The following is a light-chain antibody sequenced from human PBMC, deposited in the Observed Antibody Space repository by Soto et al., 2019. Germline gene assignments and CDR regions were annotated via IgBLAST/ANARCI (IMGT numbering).Light chain of an antibody. CDR1: QSVLYSSNNKNY. J-gene: IGKJ4*01. CDR2: SAS. CDR3: QQYYGAHLT. Sequence: DFVMTQSPDSLAVSLGERATINCKSSQSVLYSSNNKNYLAWYQQKPGQPPKLLIYSASTRESGVPDRFSGSGSGTDFALTISSLQAEDVAVYYCQQYYGAHLTFGGGTKVEIK. V-gene: IGKV4-1*01.